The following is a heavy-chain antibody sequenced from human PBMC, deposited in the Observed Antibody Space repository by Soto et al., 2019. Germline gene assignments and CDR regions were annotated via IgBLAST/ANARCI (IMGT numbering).Heavy chain of an antibody. Sequence: EVQLVETGGGLIQPGGSLRLSCAASGFTVSSNYMSWVRQAPGKGLEWVSVIYSGGSTYYADSVKGRFTISRDNSKNTLYLQMNSLRAEDTAVYYCASSKSYDYYYYGMDVWGQGTTATVSS. CDR3: ASSKSYDYYYYGMDV. CDR2: IYSGGST. D-gene: IGHD4-4*01. J-gene: IGHJ6*02. CDR1: GFTVSSNY. V-gene: IGHV3-53*02.